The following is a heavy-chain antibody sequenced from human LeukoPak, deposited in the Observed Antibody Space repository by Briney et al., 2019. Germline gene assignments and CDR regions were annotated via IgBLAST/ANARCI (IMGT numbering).Heavy chain of an antibody. Sequence: PGGSLRLSCAASGFTVSSNYMSWVRQGPGKGLEWVSVIYSGGSTYYADSVKGRFTVSRDNSKNTLSLQMNSLRAEDTAIYYCARDKNGPETWGQGTLVTVSS. CDR1: GFTVSSNY. CDR2: IYSGGST. J-gene: IGHJ4*02. CDR3: ARDKNGPET. D-gene: IGHD1-14*01. V-gene: IGHV3-53*01.